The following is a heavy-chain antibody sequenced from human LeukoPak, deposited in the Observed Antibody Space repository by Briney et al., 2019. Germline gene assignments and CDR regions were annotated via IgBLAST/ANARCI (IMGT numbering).Heavy chain of an antibody. D-gene: IGHD3-3*01. V-gene: IGHV3-21*01. Sequence: PGESLRLSCAASGFTFSGYTMNWVRHAPGQGLEWASSINGGSTYIYYADSLKGRFTVSRDNAKSSVSLQMNSLGAEDTSVYYCVREGRFLDYWGQGTLVTVSS. CDR1: GFTFSGYT. J-gene: IGHJ4*02. CDR3: VREGRFLDY. CDR2: INGGSTYI.